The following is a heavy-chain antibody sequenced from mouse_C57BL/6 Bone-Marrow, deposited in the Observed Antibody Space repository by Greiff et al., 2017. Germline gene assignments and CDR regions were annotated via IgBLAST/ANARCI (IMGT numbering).Heavy chain of an antibody. CDR3: AILTGTFLDY. CDR2: IYPGGGYT. CDR1: GYTFTNYW. D-gene: IGHD4-1*01. J-gene: IGHJ2*01. V-gene: IGHV1-63*01. Sequence: QVQLQQSGAELVRPGASVKMSCKASGYTFTNYWIGWAKQRPVHGLEWIGAIYPGGGYTNYNEKFKGKATLTAAKSSSTAYMQFSILTSEDSAIYYCAILTGTFLDYWGQGTTLTVSA.